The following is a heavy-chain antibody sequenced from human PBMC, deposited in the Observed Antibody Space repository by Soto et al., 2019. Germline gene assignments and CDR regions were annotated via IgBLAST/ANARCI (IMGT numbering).Heavy chain of an antibody. Sequence: QLLESGGGLVQPGGSLRLSCAASAFPFSTYAMSWLRRAPGKGLEWVSIISVSGGSTYSADSVKGRFTISRDNSKNTLYLQMDSLRADDTAVYYCAKLTKYSSSWHRNYYYYYGMDLWGQGTTVTVS. V-gene: IGHV3-23*01. CDR3: AKLTKYSSSWHRNYYYYYGMDL. CDR2: ISVSGGST. CDR1: AFPFSTYA. J-gene: IGHJ6*02. D-gene: IGHD2-2*01.